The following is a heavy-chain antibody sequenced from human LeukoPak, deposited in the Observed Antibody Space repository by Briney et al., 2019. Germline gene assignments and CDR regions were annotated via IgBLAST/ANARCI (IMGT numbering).Heavy chain of an antibody. J-gene: IGHJ3*02. CDR2: IYWDDDK. CDR3: AHSVLLTGIRHDAFDI. V-gene: IGHV2-5*02. CDR1: GFSLSTSGVG. D-gene: IGHD1-20*01. Sequence: SGPTLVKPTQPLTLTCTFSGFSLSTSGVGVGWFRQPPGKALEWLALIYWDDDKRYSPSLKSRLTITKDTSKNQVVLTMTNMDPVDTATYYCAHSVLLTGIRHDAFDIWGQGTMVTVSS.